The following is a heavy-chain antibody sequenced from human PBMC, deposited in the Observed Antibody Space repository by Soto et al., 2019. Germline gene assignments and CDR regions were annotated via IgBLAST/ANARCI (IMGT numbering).Heavy chain of an antibody. J-gene: IGHJ6*02. V-gene: IGHV1-58*01. Sequence: SVKVSCKASGFTFTSSAVQWVRQARGQRLEWIGWIVVGSGNTNYAQKFQERVTITRDMSTSTAYMELSSLRSEDTAVYYCAAGVMITTSSRAYYYGMDVWGQGTTVTVSS. D-gene: IGHD3-16*01. CDR2: IVVGSGNT. CDR3: AAGVMITTSSRAYYYGMDV. CDR1: GFTFTSSA.